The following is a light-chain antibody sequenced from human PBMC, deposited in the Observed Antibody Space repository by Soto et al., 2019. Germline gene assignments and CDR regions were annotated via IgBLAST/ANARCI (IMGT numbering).Light chain of an antibody. CDR3: QERSNWPRTA. J-gene: IGKJ1*01. V-gene: IGKV1-5*01. CDR1: PPISNW. CDR2: DAS. Sequence: DIQMTQSPSTLSASVGDRVTISCRASPPISNWLAWSQQKPGKAPKLLIYDASSLESGVPSRFRGSVSGTDFTRTTSNLEPAGVPVYFCQERSNWPRTAFSQGTKVDIK.